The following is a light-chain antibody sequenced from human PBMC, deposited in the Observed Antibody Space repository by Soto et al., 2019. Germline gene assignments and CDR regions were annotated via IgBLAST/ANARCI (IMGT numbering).Light chain of an antibody. V-gene: IGKV3-15*01. J-gene: IGKJ1*01. CDR1: QSVSSY. CDR3: QQYNNWPRT. Sequence: EMVLTQSPATLSLSPGERATLSCRASQSVSSYLAWYQQKPGQAPRLLIYDASNRATGIPARFSGSGSGTEFTLTISSLQSEDFAVYYCQQYNNWPRTFGQGTKVDI. CDR2: DAS.